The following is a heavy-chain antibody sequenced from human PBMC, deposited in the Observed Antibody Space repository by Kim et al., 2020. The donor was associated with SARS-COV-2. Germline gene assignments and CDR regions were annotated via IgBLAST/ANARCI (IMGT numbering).Heavy chain of an antibody. V-gene: IGHV3-15*01. Sequence: YAAPVKGRFTISRDDAKNTLYLQMNSLKTEDTAVYYCTTGPPYGSSWGNYWGQGTLVTGSS. D-gene: IGHD6-13*01. J-gene: IGHJ4*02. CDR3: TTGPPYGSSWGNY.